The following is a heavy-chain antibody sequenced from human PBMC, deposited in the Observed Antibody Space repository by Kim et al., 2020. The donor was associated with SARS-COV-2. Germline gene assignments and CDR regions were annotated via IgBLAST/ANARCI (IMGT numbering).Heavy chain of an antibody. Sequence: GGSLRLSCAASGFTFSNAWMSWVRQAPGKGLEWVGRIKSKTDGGTTDYAAPVKGRFTISRDDSKNTLYLQMNSLKTEDTAVYYCTTVYIVVVTASQYYFDYWGQGTLVTVSS. CDR1: GFTFSNAW. D-gene: IGHD2-21*02. CDR2: IKSKTDGGTT. J-gene: IGHJ4*02. V-gene: IGHV3-15*01. CDR3: TTVYIVVVTASQYYFDY.